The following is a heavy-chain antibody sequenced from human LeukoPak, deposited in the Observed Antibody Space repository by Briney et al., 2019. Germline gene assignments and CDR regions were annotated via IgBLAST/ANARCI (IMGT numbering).Heavy chain of an antibody. Sequence: GGSLRLSCAASVFTFSSYAMSWVRQAPGKGLEWVSAISGSGGSTYYADSVKGRFTISRDNSKNTLYLQMNSLRAEDTAVYYCAKFYGYGYGDWSGMDVWGQGTTVTVSS. CDR1: VFTFSSYA. CDR2: ISGSGGST. D-gene: IGHD5-18*01. CDR3: AKFYGYGYGDWSGMDV. J-gene: IGHJ6*02. V-gene: IGHV3-23*01.